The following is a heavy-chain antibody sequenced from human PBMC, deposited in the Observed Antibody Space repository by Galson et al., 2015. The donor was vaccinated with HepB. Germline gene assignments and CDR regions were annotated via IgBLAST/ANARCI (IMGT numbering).Heavy chain of an antibody. CDR1: GFTFSSYW. V-gene: IGHV3-7*03. CDR2: IKQDGSEK. CDR3: ARERLDSWSGYYSIDY. J-gene: IGHJ4*02. D-gene: IGHD3-3*01. Sequence: SLRLSCAASGFTFSSYWMSWVRQAPGKGLEWVANIKQDGSEKYYVDSVKGRFTISRDNARNSLYLQMNSLRAEDTAVYYCARERLDSWSGYYSIDYWGQGTLVTVSS.